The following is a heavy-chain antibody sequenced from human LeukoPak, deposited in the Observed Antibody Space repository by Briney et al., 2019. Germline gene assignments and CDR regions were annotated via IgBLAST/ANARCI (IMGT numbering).Heavy chain of an antibody. Sequence: GGSLRLSCAASGFTFSTYAMSWVRQAPGKGLEWVSAISGSGGSTYYADSVKGRFTISRDSSKNTLYLQMSSLRAEDTAVYYCAKPITMVRGRDFDYWGQGTLVTVSS. J-gene: IGHJ4*02. V-gene: IGHV3-23*01. CDR2: ISGSGGST. D-gene: IGHD3-10*01. CDR1: GFTFSTYA. CDR3: AKPITMVRGRDFDY.